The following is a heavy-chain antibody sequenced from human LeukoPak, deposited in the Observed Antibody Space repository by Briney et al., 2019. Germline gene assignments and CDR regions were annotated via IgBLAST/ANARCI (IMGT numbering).Heavy chain of an antibody. J-gene: IGHJ5*02. CDR1: GGSISSYY. CDR2: IYYSGST. Sequence: SETLSLTCTVSGGSISSYYWSWIRQPPGKGLEWIGYIYYSGSTNYNPSLKSRVTISVDTSKNQFSLKLSSVTAADTAVYYCASRPYCSSTSCSTRFDPWGQGTLVTVSS. V-gene: IGHV4-59*12. D-gene: IGHD2-2*01. CDR3: ASRPYCSSTSCSTRFDP.